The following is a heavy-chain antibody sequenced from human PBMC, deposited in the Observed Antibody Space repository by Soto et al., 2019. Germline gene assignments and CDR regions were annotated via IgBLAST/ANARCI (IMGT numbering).Heavy chain of an antibody. J-gene: IGHJ3*02. V-gene: IGHV3-15*01. CDR1: GFTFSNAW. CDR2: IKSKTDGGTT. D-gene: IGHD3-3*01. CDR3: ARGGVRLFLEWPPPSDVVPAFDI. Sequence: GGSLRLSCAASGFTFSNAWMSWVRQAPGKGLEWVGRIKSKTDGGTTDYAAPVKGRFTISRDDSKNTLYLQMNSLKTEDTAVYYCARGGVRLFLEWPPPSDVVPAFDIWGQGTMVTVSS.